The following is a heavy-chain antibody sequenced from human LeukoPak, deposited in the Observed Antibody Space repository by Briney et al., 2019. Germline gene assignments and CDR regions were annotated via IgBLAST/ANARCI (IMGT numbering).Heavy chain of an antibody. J-gene: IGHJ4*02. CDR3: AGDPSIAARRAFGLDY. CDR1: GGSISSSSYY. V-gene: IGHV4-39*01. Sequence: PSETLSLTCTVSGGSISSSSYYWGWIRQPLGKGLEWIGSIYYSGSTYYNPSLKSRVTISVDTSKNQFSLKLSSVTAADTAVYYCAGDPSIAARRAFGLDYWGQGTLVTVSS. D-gene: IGHD6-6*01. CDR2: IYYSGST.